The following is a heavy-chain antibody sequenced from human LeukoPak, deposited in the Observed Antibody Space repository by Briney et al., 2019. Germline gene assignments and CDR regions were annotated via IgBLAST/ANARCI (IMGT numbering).Heavy chain of an antibody. CDR3: ARVSVRGVDRNFDY. CDR2: IYSGGST. J-gene: IGHJ4*02. CDR1: GFTVSSNY. Sequence: GGSLRLSCAASGFTVSSNYMSWVRQAPGKGLEWVSVIYSGGSTYYADSVKGRFTISRDNSKNTLYLQMNSLGAEDTAVYYCARVSVRGVDRNFDYWGQGTLVTVSS. D-gene: IGHD3-10*01. V-gene: IGHV3-53*01.